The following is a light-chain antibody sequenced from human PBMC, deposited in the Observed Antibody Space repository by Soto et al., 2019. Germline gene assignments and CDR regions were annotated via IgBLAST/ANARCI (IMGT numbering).Light chain of an antibody. CDR3: QSYDSRLTAYV. CDR1: SSSIGAGYD. J-gene: IGLJ1*01. CDR2: GNN. Sequence: QSVLTQPPSVSGAPGQRVTISCTGSSSSIGAGYDVHGYHQLPGAAPKLLVSGNNNRPSGVPDRFSASKSGTSASLAITGLQTEDEAQYYCQSYDSRLTAYVFGTGTKLTVL. V-gene: IGLV1-40*01.